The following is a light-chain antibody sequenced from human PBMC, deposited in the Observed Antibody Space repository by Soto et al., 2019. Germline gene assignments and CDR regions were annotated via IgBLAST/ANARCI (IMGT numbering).Light chain of an antibody. CDR2: AAS. J-gene: IGKJ2*01. CDR1: QSVSSSY. V-gene: IGKV3-20*01. CDR3: QQYGSSPRT. Sequence: EIVLTQSPGTLSLSPGERATLSCRASQSVSSSYLAWYQQKPGQAPRLLIYAASSRATGISDRFSGSGSGTDFPLTISRLEPEDFAVYYCQQYGSSPRTFGQGTKLEIK.